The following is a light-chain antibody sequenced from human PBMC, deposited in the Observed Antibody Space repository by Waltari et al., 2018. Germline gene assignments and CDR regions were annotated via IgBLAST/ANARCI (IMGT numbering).Light chain of an antibody. CDR3: MQSTHWPPWT. CDR2: MVS. Sequence: VVMTQYPLSLPVTTGPPASLSCTSSEILVHTDGNTYLHWVQPGPGQSPRRLIYMVSQRDSGVPGRFSGSGSGTDFTLKISRVEAEDVSIHYCMQSTHWPPWTFGQGTKVEIK. CDR1: EILVHTDGNTY. J-gene: IGKJ1*01. V-gene: IGKV2-30*02.